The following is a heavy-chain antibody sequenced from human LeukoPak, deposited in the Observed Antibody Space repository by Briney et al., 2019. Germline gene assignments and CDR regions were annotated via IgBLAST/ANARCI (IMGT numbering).Heavy chain of an antibody. CDR2: ISRSGTST. J-gene: IGHJ6*02. V-gene: IGHV3-48*03. CDR3: VRYCAGECYKGMDV. CDR1: GFSLSSYE. D-gene: IGHD2-21*01. Sequence: PGGSLRLSCAASGFSLSSYEMNWVRQAPGKGLEWLSYISRSGTSTLYADSVQGRFTISRDNAKNSLSLLMSSLRAEDTGVYFCVRYCAGECYKGMDVWGQGTTVTVSS.